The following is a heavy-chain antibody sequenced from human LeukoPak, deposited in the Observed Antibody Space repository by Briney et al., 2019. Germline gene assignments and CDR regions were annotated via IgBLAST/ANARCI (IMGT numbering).Heavy chain of an antibody. V-gene: IGHV3-30*02. Sequence: GGPLRLSCAASGFTFSSYGMHWVRQAPGKGLEWVAFIRYDGSNKYYADSVKARFTISRDNSKNTLYLQMNSLRAEDTAVYYCAKDVEQQLVIDYWGQGTLVTVSS. D-gene: IGHD6-13*01. CDR1: GFTFSSYG. J-gene: IGHJ4*02. CDR2: IRYDGSNK. CDR3: AKDVEQQLVIDY.